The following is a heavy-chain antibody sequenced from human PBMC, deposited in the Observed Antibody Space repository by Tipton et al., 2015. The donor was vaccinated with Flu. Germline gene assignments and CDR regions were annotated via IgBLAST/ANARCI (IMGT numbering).Heavy chain of an antibody. Sequence: GSLRLSCTASGFNFMNYEMKWVRQAPGRGPEWIAYIGDGGTTIHYASSVRGRFTISRDDARNSLYLQMNDLRVEDTATYYCARDGAVPRIENDFWGQGTLVTVSS. D-gene: IGHD3-16*01. V-gene: IGHV3-48*03. CDR1: GFNFMNYE. CDR3: ARDGAVPRIENDF. J-gene: IGHJ4*02. CDR2: IGDGGTTI.